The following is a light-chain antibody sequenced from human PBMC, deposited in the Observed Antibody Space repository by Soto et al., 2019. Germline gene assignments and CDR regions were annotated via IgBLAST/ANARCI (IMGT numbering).Light chain of an antibody. CDR1: NSDVGGYNY. Sequence: QSALTQPPSASGSPGQSVTISCTGTNSDVGGYNYVSWYQQYPGKAPKLIIYEVNERPSGVPDRFSGSKSGNTASLTVSGLQTADEADYYCSSYAGSNGYVFGTGTKLTVL. J-gene: IGLJ1*01. V-gene: IGLV2-8*01. CDR2: EVN. CDR3: SSYAGSNGYV.